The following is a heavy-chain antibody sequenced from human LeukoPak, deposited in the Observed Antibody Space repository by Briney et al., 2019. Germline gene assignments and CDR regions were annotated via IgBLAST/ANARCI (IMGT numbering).Heavy chain of an antibody. CDR3: ARGNSYYDFWSGYYTPPDY. D-gene: IGHD3-3*01. V-gene: IGHV1-18*01. CDR1: GYTFTSYG. Sequence: ASVNVSCKASGYTFTSYGISSVRQAPGQGLEWMGWISAYNGNTNYAQKLQGRVTMTTDTSTSTAYMELRSLRSDDTAVYYCARGNSYYDFWSGYYTPPDYWGQGTLVTVSS. CDR2: ISAYNGNT. J-gene: IGHJ4*02.